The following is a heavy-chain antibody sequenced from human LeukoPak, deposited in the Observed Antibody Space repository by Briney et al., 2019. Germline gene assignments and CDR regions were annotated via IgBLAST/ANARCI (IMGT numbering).Heavy chain of an antibody. D-gene: IGHD3-10*01. Sequence: ASVKVSCKASDYTFTSYGISWVRQAPGQGLEWMGWISAYNGNTNYAQKLQGRVTMTTDTSTSTAYMELRSLRSDDTAVYYCARADTMVRGVIGYYYYYMDVWGKGTTVTVSS. J-gene: IGHJ6*03. V-gene: IGHV1-18*01. CDR1: DYTFTSYG. CDR3: ARADTMVRGVIGYYYYYMDV. CDR2: ISAYNGNT.